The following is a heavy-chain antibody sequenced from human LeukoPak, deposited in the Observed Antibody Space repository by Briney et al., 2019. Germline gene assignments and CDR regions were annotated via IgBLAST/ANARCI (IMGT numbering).Heavy chain of an antibody. CDR2: IWYDGSNK. CDR1: GFTFSSYG. V-gene: IGHV3-33*06. Sequence: PGRSLRLSCAASGFTFSSYGMHWVRQAPGKGLEWVAVIWYDGSNKYYADSVKGRFTISRDNSKNTLCLQMNSLRAEDTAVYYCAKDLIAVAADWGQGTLVTVSS. J-gene: IGHJ4*02. D-gene: IGHD6-19*01. CDR3: AKDLIAVAAD.